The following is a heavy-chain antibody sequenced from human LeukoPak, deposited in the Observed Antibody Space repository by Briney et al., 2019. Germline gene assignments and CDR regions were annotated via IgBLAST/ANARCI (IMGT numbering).Heavy chain of an antibody. CDR3: ARVSGSYLRYWFDP. D-gene: IGHD1-26*01. CDR2: IYYSGST. J-gene: IGHJ5*02. CDR1: GGSISSYY. Sequence: PSETLSLTCTVSGGSISSYYWSWIRQPPGKGLEWIGYIYYSGSTNYNPSLKSRVTISVDTSKNQFSLKLSSVTAADTAVYYCARVSGSYLRYWFDPWGQGTLVTVSS. V-gene: IGHV4-59*01.